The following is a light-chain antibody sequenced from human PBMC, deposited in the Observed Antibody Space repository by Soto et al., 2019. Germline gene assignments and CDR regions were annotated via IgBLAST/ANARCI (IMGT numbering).Light chain of an antibody. CDR1: RILLIL. Sequence: IQMTQSPSTLSASVGDRVTITCLASRILLILLAWYQQKPGKVPKLLIYQASSLQNGVPARFIGSGSGTEFTLTISSLQLEDFATYYCQQSYSTPSITFGQGTRLEIK. V-gene: IGKV1-5*03. CDR2: QAS. J-gene: IGKJ5*01. CDR3: QQSYSTPSIT.